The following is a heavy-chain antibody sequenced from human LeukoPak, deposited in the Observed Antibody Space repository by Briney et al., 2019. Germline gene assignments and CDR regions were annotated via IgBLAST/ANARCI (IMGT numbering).Heavy chain of an antibody. V-gene: IGHV4-30-2*01. CDR1: GGSITSGSYA. CDR2: TYRSGST. CDR3: ARGGGFYGSGTTHFDY. Sequence: SETLSLTCAVSGGSITSGSYAWSWIRQPPGKGLEWIGYTYRSGSTSYNPSLKSRLSITIDKSKNQFSLNLRSVTAADTAFYYCARGGGFYGSGTTHFDYWGQGTLATVSS. J-gene: IGHJ4*02. D-gene: IGHD3-10*01.